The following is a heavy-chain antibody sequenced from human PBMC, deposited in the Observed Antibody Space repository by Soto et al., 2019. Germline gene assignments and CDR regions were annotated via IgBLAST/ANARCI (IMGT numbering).Heavy chain of an antibody. CDR2: ISGSGGST. CDR1: GFTFSSYA. D-gene: IGHD3-10*01. V-gene: IGHV3-23*01. J-gene: IGHJ4*02. Sequence: EVQLLESGGGLVQPGGSLRLSCAASGFTFSSYAMSWVRQAPGKGLEWVSAISGSGGSTYYADSVKGRFTISRDNSKNTLYLQMNSLRAEDTAVYYCAQASEWFGEFDYWGQGTLVPVSS. CDR3: AQASEWFGEFDY.